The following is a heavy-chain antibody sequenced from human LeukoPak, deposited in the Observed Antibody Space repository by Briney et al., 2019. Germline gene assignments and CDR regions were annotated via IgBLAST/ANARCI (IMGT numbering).Heavy chain of an antibody. CDR3: STPSAHSTVATWSAFNI. Sequence: ASVKVSCKVFGYSLTELYIYWVRQAPGEGLEWMGGFDREDGETNYAEKFQGRVTLTEDTSTDTAYMELNRLRYEDTAVYYCSTPSAHSTVATWSAFNIWGQGTMVTVSS. J-gene: IGHJ3*02. D-gene: IGHD4-23*01. CDR2: FDREDGET. CDR1: GYSLTELY. V-gene: IGHV1-24*01.